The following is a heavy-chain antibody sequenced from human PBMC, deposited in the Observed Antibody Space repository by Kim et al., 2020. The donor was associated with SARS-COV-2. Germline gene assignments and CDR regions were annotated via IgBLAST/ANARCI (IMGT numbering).Heavy chain of an antibody. D-gene: IGHD5-12*01. CDR3: AARYRRDGYNSHFDY. Sequence: SVKVSCKASGGTFSSYAISWVRQAPGQGLEWMGRIIPILGIANYAQKFQGRVTITADKSTSTAYMELSSLRSEDTAVYYCAARYRRDGYNSHFDYWGQGTLVTVSS. CDR1: GGTFSSYA. J-gene: IGHJ4*02. CDR2: IIPILGIA. V-gene: IGHV1-69*04.